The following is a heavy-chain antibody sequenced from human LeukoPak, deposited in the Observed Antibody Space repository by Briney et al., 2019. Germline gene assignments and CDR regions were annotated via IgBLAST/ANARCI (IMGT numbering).Heavy chain of an antibody. CDR2: TYYRSYWYY. V-gene: IGHV6-1*01. CDR1: GDSVSSNSGA. Sequence: SQTLSLTCAISGDSVSSNSGAWNWIRQSPSSGLEWLGRTYYRSYWYYDDAVAVRSRVTIHPDTSKNQFSLQLTSVTPEDTAVYFCVRDRGWALDVWGQGTMVTVSS. J-gene: IGHJ3*01. D-gene: IGHD3-10*01. CDR3: VRDRGWALDV.